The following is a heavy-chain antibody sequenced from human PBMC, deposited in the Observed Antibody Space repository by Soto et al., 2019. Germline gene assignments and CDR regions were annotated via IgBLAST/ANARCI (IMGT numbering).Heavy chain of an antibody. J-gene: IGHJ6*02. D-gene: IGHD6-19*01. Sequence: SETLSLTCTVSGGSISSYYWSWIRQPAGKGLEWIGRIYTSGSTNYNPSLKSRVTMSVDTSKNQFSLKLSSVTAADTAVYYCTRIKEWLIRRRFRYYGMDVWGQGATVTVSS. V-gene: IGHV4-4*07. CDR3: TRIKEWLIRRRFRYYGMDV. CDR2: IYTSGST. CDR1: GGSISSYY.